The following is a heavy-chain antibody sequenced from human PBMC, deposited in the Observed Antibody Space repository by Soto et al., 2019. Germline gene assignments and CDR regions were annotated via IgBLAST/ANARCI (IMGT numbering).Heavy chain of an antibody. D-gene: IGHD3-16*01. Sequence: SVKVSCKASGGTFSSYTISWVRQAPGQGLEWMGRIIPILGIANYAQKFQGRVTITEDKSTSTAYMELSSLRSEDTAVYYCARDSSYDYMNYWGQGTLVTVSS. J-gene: IGHJ4*02. CDR1: GGTFSSYT. V-gene: IGHV1-69*04. CDR2: IIPILGIA. CDR3: ARDSSYDYMNY.